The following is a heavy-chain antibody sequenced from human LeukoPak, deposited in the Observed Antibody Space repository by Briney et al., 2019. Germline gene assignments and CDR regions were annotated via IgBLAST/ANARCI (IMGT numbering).Heavy chain of an antibody. V-gene: IGHV4-61*02. CDR2: IYTSGST. CDR3: AKGYDLYYDSSGYTR. CDR1: GGSISSGSYY. Sequence: PSQTLSLTCTVSGGSISSGSYYWSWIRQPAGKGLEWIGRIYTSGSTNYNPSLKSRVTISVDTSKNQFSLKLSSVTAADTAVCYCAKGYDLYYDSSGYTRWGQGTLVTVSS. D-gene: IGHD3-22*01. J-gene: IGHJ4*02.